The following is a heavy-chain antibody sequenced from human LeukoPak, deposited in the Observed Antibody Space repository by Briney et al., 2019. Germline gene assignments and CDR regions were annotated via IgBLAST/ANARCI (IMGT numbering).Heavy chain of an antibody. CDR3: AREPLGDDAFDI. J-gene: IGHJ3*02. CDR2: IYYSGST. D-gene: IGHD1-26*01. CDR1: GGSISSGGYY. V-gene: IGHV4-31*03. Sequence: SQTLSLTCTVSGGSISSGGYYWSWIRQHPGKGREWIGYIYYSGSTYYNPSLKSRVTISVDTSKNQFSLKLSSVTDADTAVYYCAREPLGDDAFDIWGQGTMVTVSS.